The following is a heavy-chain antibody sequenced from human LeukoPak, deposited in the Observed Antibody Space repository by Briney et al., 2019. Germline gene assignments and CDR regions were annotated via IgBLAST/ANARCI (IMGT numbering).Heavy chain of an antibody. CDR1: GYTFSDYY. J-gene: IGHJ4*02. Sequence: GGSLRLSCAASGYTFSDYYMSWIRQAPGKGLEWVSYISSSGSTIYYADSVKGRFTISRDNAKNSLYLQMNSLRAEDTAVYYCARDYYDSSGYYYDYWGQGTLVTVSS. CDR2: ISSSGSTI. V-gene: IGHV3-11*01. CDR3: ARDYYDSSGYYYDY. D-gene: IGHD3-22*01.